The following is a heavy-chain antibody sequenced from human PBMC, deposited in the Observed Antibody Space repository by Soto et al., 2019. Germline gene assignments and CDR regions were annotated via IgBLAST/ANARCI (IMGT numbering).Heavy chain of an antibody. D-gene: IGHD2-2*01. CDR1: GFTFNAYD. V-gene: IGHV3-11*01. J-gene: IGHJ4*02. CDR3: ARGPGYCSSTSCQSNDY. Sequence: SPRTSCAASGFTFNAYDMSWSRQAPGKGLEWVSYISSSGSTIYYADSVKGRFTISRDNAKNSLYLQMNSLRAEDTAVYYCARGPGYCSSTSCQSNDYWGQGT. CDR2: ISSSGSTI.